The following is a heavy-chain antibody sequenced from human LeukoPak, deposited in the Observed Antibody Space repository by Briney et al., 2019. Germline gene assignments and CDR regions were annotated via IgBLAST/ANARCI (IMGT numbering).Heavy chain of an antibody. J-gene: IGHJ3*02. Sequence: GASVKVSCKASGYTFPDYFMHWVRQAPGHVLEWMGRINPNTGAINYAQKLQGRVTLTRDTSVSTAYMELSGLRSDDTAVYYCTVRKLAVTGTVNAFEIWGQGTMVTVSS. CDR2: INPNTGAI. D-gene: IGHD6-19*01. V-gene: IGHV1-2*06. CDR3: TVRKLAVTGTVNAFEI. CDR1: GYTFPDYF.